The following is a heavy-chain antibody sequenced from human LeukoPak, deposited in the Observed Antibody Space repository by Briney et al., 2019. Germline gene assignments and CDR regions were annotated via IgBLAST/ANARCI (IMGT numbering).Heavy chain of an antibody. V-gene: IGHV3-30*02. CDR2: IRYDGSNK. CDR3: AKGGPTKQVRYCSGGSCYGDYVFDY. D-gene: IGHD2-15*01. Sequence: GGSLRLSCAASGLTFSSYGMHWVRQAPGKGLEWVAFIRYDGSNKYYADSVKGRFTISRDNSKNTLYLQMNSLRAEDTAVYYCAKGGPTKQVRYCSGGSCYGDYVFDYWGQGTLVTVSS. CDR1: GLTFSSYG. J-gene: IGHJ4*02.